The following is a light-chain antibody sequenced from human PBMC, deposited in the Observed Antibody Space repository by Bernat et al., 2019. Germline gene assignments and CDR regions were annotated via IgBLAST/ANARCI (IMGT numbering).Light chain of an antibody. V-gene: IGKV1-5*03. Sequence: DIQMTQSPSTLSASVGDRVTITCRASQSISSWLAWYQRKPGTAPKLLIYKASSLESGVPSRFSGSGSGTEFTLTISSLQPDDFAAYYCHQYNSYPWTFGQGTKVEI. CDR1: QSISSW. CDR2: KAS. J-gene: IGKJ1*01. CDR3: HQYNSYPWT.